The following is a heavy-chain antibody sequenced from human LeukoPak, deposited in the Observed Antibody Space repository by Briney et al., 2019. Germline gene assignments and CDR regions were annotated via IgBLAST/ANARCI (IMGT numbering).Heavy chain of an antibody. CDR1: GFTFSRYG. Sequence: PGGSLRLSCAASGFTFSRYGMHWVRQAPGKGLEWVAFIRYDGSNKYYVDSEKGRFTISRDNAKNSLYLQMNSLGPEDTAVYYCARDPYSGNYGNYYYYYMDVWGKGTTVTISS. V-gene: IGHV3-30*02. CDR3: ARDPYSGNYGNYYYYYMDV. CDR2: IRYDGSNK. D-gene: IGHD1-26*01. J-gene: IGHJ6*03.